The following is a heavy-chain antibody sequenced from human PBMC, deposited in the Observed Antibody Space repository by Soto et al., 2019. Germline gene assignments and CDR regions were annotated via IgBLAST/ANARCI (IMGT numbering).Heavy chain of an antibody. J-gene: IGHJ5*02. CDR3: AAEYSISRGGGVEAFGP. V-gene: IGHV1-69*02. CDR1: GGTFSSYT. D-gene: IGHD3-16*01. CDR2: IIPILGIA. Sequence: QVQLVQSGAEVKKPGSSVKVSCKASGGTFSSYTISWVRQAPGQGLEWMGRIIPILGIANSAQKFQGRVKITADKTTSTGYKELSSLRTEGTAVYYCAAEYSISRGGGVEAFGPWGQGTLVTVSS.